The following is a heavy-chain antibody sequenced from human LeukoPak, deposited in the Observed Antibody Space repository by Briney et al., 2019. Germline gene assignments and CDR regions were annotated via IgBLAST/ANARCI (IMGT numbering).Heavy chain of an antibody. V-gene: IGHV3-23*01. J-gene: IGHJ4*02. CDR1: GFTFSSYA. D-gene: IGHD5-18*01. Sequence: GGSLRLSCAASGFTFSSYAMTWIRQAPGKGLEWVSSISGSGGSTYYADSVKGRFTISRDNSKNTLYLQMNSLRAEDTAVYYCAREARGYSYGSGFYYFDYWGQGTLVTVSS. CDR2: ISGSGGST. CDR3: AREARGYSYGSGFYYFDY.